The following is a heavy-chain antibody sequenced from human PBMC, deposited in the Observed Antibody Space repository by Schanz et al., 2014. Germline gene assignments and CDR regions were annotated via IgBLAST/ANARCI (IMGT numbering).Heavy chain of an antibody. CDR2: ISASGGST. Sequence: EVQLVESGGGLVQPGGSLRLSCAASGFTFSSYAMSWVRQAPGKGLEWVSTISASGGSTYYADSVKGRFTISRDNAKKTLSLQMISLRAEDTAIYFCTRSYYDFSWGSYRFRAFDIWGQGTTVIVSS. CDR3: TRSYYDFSWGSYRFRAFDI. J-gene: IGHJ3*02. CDR1: GFTFSSYA. V-gene: IGHV3-23*04. D-gene: IGHD3-16*02.